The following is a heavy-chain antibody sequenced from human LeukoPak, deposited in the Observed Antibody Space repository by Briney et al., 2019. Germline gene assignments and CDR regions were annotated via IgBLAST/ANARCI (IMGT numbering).Heavy chain of an antibody. Sequence: ASVKVSCKASGYTFTSYYMHWVRQAPGQGLEWMGIINPSGGSTSYAQKFQGRVTMTRDTSTSTVYMELSSLRSEDTAVYYCARYCEGSRVRWCLDYWGQGTLVTVSS. J-gene: IGHJ4*02. CDR3: ARYCEGSRVRWCLDY. V-gene: IGHV1-46*01. CDR1: GYTFTSYY. D-gene: IGHD4/OR15-4a*01. CDR2: INPSGGST.